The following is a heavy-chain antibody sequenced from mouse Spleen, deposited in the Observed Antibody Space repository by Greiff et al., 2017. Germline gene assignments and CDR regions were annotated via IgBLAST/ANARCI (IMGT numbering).Heavy chain of an antibody. Sequence: EVQLVESGGGLVQPGGSRKLSCAASGFTFSSCGMHWVRQAPEKGLEWVAYISSGSSTIYYADTVKGRFTISRDNPKNTLFLQMTSLRSEDTAMYYCARSALYYAMDYWGQGTSVTVSS. CDR2: ISSGSSTI. J-gene: IGHJ4*01. V-gene: IGHV5-17*02. D-gene: IGHD1-2*01. CDR1: GFTFSSCG. CDR3: ARSALYYAMDY.